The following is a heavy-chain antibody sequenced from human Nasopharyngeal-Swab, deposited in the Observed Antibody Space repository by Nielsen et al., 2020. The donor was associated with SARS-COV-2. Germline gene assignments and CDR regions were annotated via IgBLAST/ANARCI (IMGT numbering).Heavy chain of an antibody. J-gene: IGHJ4*02. CDR2: INSDGSTT. D-gene: IGHD6-19*01. V-gene: IGHV3-74*03. CDR3: ARVPFYSSGWYGVDYFDY. Sequence: WIPQPPGKGLVWVSRINSDGSTTMYADSVKGRFTISRDNAKDMLYLQMNSLRAEDTAVYYCARVPFYSSGWYGVDYFDYWGQGTLVTVSS.